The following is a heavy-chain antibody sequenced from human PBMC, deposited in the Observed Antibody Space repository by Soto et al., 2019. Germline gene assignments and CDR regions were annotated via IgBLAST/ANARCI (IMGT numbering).Heavy chain of an antibody. V-gene: IGHV3-30*03. J-gene: IGHJ6*02. CDR2: TTYDGGIK. CDR1: GFSSSSYG. D-gene: IGHD1-1*01. CDR3: AGALENPYFYYGLNV. Sequence: GGSLRLSCAAPGFSSSSYGMEWVRLAPGKGLEWVAATTYDGGIKHYVDSVKGRFTISRDNSKNTLYLQMNSLRVEDTATYYCAGALENPYFYYGLNVWGQGTTVTVSS.